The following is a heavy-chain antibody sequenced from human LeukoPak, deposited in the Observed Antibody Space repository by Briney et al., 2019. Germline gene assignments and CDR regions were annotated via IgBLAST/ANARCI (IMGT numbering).Heavy chain of an antibody. CDR2: VKQDGSEE. CDR3: ARWDSGNYYGIGD. Sequence: GGSLRLSCAATGFSLSAYWMSWVRQAPGKGLEWVANVKQDGSEEYYVDSVKGRFTISRDNAKNSLYLQMNSLRAEDTAVYHCARWDSGNYYGIGDWGQGTLVTVSS. V-gene: IGHV3-7*01. D-gene: IGHD1-26*01. J-gene: IGHJ4*02. CDR1: GFSLSAYW.